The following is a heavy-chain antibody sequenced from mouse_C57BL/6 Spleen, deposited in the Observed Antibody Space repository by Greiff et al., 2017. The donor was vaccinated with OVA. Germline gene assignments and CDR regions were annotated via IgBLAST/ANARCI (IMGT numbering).Heavy chain of an antibody. CDR3: ARYYDGYY. V-gene: IGHV1-50*01. CDR2: IDPSDSYT. Sequence: VQLQQPGAELVKPGASVKLSCKASGYTFTSYWMQWVKQRPGQGLEWIGEIDPSDSYTNYNQKFKGKATLTVDTSSSTAYMQLSSLTSEDSAVYYCARYYDGYYWGQGTTLTVSS. D-gene: IGHD2-3*01. J-gene: IGHJ2*01. CDR1: GYTFTSYW.